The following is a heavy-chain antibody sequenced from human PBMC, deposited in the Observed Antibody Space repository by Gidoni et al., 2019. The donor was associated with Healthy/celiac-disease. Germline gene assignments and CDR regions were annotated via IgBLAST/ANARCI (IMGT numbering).Heavy chain of an antibody. CDR3: ARVKAVTTPANILDP. D-gene: IGHD4-17*01. CDR2: ISYDGSNK. J-gene: IGHJ5*02. V-gene: IGHV3-30-3*01. Sequence: QVQLVESGGGVVQSGRSLSLSCAASGFTFRSYAMHWVRQAPGKGLEGLAVISYDGSNKYYADAVKGRFTISRDNSKNTLYLQRNSLRAEDTAVYYCARVKAVTTPANILDPWGQGTLVTVSS. CDR1: GFTFRSYA.